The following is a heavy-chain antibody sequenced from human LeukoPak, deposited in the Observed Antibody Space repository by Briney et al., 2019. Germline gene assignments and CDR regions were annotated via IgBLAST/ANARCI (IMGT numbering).Heavy chain of an antibody. Sequence: GGSLRLSCAASGFTVSSNYMSWARQAPGKGLEWVSVIYSGGSTYYADSVKGRFTISRDNSKNTLYLQMNSLRAEDTAVYYCAREYQGYDILTGYYRDYWGQGTLVTVSS. J-gene: IGHJ4*02. D-gene: IGHD3-9*01. CDR1: GFTVSSNY. V-gene: IGHV3-66*01. CDR2: IYSGGST. CDR3: AREYQGYDILTGYYRDY.